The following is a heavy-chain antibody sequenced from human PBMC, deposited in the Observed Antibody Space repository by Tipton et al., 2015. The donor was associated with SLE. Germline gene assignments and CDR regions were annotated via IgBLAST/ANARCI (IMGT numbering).Heavy chain of an antibody. CDR3: ARGFSHPTGEGGY. CDR1: GYTFANYG. CDR2: ISTYNGNT. V-gene: IGHV1-18*01. D-gene: IGHD3-10*01. Sequence: QSGAEVKKPGASVKVSCKTSGYTFANYGITWVRQAPGHGLEYMGWISTYNGNTNYAQNVQGRVTMTTETSTSTVYMELRSLRSDDSATYYCARGFSHPTGEGGYWGQGTLVTVSS. J-gene: IGHJ4*02.